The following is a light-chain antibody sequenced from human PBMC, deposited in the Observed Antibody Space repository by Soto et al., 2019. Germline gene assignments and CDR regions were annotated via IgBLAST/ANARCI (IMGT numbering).Light chain of an antibody. CDR3: KQYHTSSIT. CDR2: DAS. CDR1: QTISSW. V-gene: IGKV1-5*01. J-gene: IGKJ5*01. Sequence: DIQMTQSPSTLSASVGDRVTITCRASQTISSWFAWYQQKPGKAPNLLIYDASTLQRGLPSRFSGTGSGTEFTLTIDRLQPDDFATSYCKQYHTSSITFGQGTRLEIK.